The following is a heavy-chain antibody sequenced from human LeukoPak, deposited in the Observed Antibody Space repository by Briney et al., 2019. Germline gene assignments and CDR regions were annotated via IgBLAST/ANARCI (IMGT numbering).Heavy chain of an antibody. Sequence: GESLKISCKGSGYSFTSYWIGWVRQMPGKGLEWMGIIYPGDSDTIYSPSFQGQVTISADKSISTAYLQCSSLKASDTVMYYCARLPGYCSGGSCYFDYWGQGTLVTVSS. CDR3: ARLPGYCSGGSCYFDY. CDR1: GYSFTSYW. V-gene: IGHV5-51*01. CDR2: IYPGDSDT. J-gene: IGHJ4*02. D-gene: IGHD2-15*01.